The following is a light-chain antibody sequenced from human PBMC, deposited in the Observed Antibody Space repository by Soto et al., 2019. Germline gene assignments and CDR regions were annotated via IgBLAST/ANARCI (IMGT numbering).Light chain of an antibody. CDR3: QQSYSAPVT. CDR1: QSISSY. V-gene: IGKV1-39*01. CDR2: AAS. Sequence: DIQMTQSPSSLSASIGDRVTITCRASQSISSYLNWFQQKPGEAPRLLIQAASSLQSGVPSRFSGSGSGTDFTLKINSLQPEDFAVYYCQQSYSAPVTFGQGTKV. J-gene: IGKJ2*01.